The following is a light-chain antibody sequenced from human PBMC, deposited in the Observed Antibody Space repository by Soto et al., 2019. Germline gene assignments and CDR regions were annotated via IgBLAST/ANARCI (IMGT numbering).Light chain of an antibody. CDR1: NTDIGVYDY. V-gene: IGLV2-14*01. J-gene: IGLJ3*02. CDR3: SSYTTSATLV. Sequence: QSALTQPASVSGSPGQSITISSTGTNTDIGVYDYVSWYQQHPGKAPKVIIYEVTNRPSGVSNRFSGSKSGDTASLTISGLQSEDEADYYCSSYTTSATLVFGGGTQLTVL. CDR2: EVT.